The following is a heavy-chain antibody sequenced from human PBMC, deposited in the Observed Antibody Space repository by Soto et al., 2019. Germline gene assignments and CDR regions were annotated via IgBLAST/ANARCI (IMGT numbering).Heavy chain of an antibody. CDR1: GFTFSTFW. CDR3: ARDFEY. Sequence: EVQLVESGGGLVQPGGSLRLSCEASGFTFSTFWMHWVRQAPGKGLVWVSRINSDGSSTNYADSVKGRVTISRDNHKNPLYLEVNSLRPEDTVVYYCARDFEYWGQGTLITISS. V-gene: IGHV3-74*01. CDR2: INSDGSST. J-gene: IGHJ4*02.